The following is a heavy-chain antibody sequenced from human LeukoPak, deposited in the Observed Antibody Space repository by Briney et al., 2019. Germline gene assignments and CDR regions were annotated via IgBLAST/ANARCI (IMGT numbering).Heavy chain of an antibody. CDR3: ARGRKAGSLDY. CDR1: GFTLSSYW. CDR2: ISSSSSTI. J-gene: IGHJ4*02. Sequence: PGGSLRLSCAASGFTLSSYWMSWVRQAPGKGLEWVSYISSSSSTIYYADSVKGRFTISRDNAKNSLYLQMNSLRAEDTAVYYCARGRKAGSLDYWGQGTLVTVSS. D-gene: IGHD1-1*01. V-gene: IGHV3-48*01.